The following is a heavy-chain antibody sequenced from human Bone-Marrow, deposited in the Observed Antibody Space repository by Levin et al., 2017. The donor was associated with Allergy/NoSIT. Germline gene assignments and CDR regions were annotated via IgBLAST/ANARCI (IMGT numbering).Heavy chain of an antibody. CDR2: ISRTGDYI. J-gene: IGHJ5*02. CDR3: ARSRYCNSAACLNWFDP. D-gene: IGHD2/OR15-2a*01. V-gene: IGHV3-21*01. CDR1: GFVFSNYP. Sequence: MTGGSLRLSCAASGFVFSNYPMNWVRQTPGKGLEWVSSISRTGDYIYNSDLLKGRFTISRDNARNSLYLQMNSLRAEDTAVYYCARSRYCNSAACLNWFDPWGQGTLVTVSS.